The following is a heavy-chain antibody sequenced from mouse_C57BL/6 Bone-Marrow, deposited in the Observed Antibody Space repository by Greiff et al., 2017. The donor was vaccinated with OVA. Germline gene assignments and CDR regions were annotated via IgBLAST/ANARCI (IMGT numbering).Heavy chain of an antibody. CDR3: ARSDYSNPSGFAY. CDR1: GYTFTSYW. D-gene: IGHD2-5*01. J-gene: IGHJ3*01. Sequence: QVQLQQSGAELAKPGASVKLSCKASGYTFTSYWMHWVKQRPGQGLEWIGYINPSSGYTKYNQKFKDKATLTADKSSSTAYMQLSSLTYEDSAVYYCARSDYSNPSGFAYWGQGTLVTVSA. V-gene: IGHV1-7*01. CDR2: INPSSGYT.